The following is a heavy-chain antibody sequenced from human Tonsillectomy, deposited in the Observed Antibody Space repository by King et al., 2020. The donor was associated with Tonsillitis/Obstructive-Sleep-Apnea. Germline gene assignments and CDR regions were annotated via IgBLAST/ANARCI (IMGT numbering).Heavy chain of an antibody. CDR2: TRNKVNSDTT. D-gene: IGHD6-6*01. Sequence: VQLVESGGGLVQPGGSLRLSCAASGFTCSDHYMDWVRQAPGKGLEWVGRTRNKVNSDTTEYAASVKGRFIISRDDSKNSLYLQMNSLKTEDTAVYYCARGQQLVGPQDFRGMDVWGKGTTVTVSS. J-gene: IGHJ6*04. CDR3: ARGQQLVGPQDFRGMDV. CDR1: GFTCSDHY. V-gene: IGHV3-72*01.